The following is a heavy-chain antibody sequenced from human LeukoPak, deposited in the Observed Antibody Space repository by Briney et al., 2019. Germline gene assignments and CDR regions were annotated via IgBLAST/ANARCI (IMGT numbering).Heavy chain of an antibody. CDR1: GGSISSYY. Sequence: SETLSLTCSVSGGSISSYYWDWIRQPAGKGLGWIGRVFNTGTTNYNPSLKSRVTMSLDTSKSQFSLSLSSVTAADTAIYWCAKSGDFYFGMDIWGQGTTVTVSS. CDR3: AKSGDFYFGMDI. CDR2: VFNTGTT. D-gene: IGHD2-15*01. V-gene: IGHV4-4*07. J-gene: IGHJ6*02.